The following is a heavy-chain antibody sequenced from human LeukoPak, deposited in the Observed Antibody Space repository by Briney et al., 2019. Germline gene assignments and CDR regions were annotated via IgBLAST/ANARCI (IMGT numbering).Heavy chain of an antibody. D-gene: IGHD6-19*01. J-gene: IGHJ4*02. CDR2: VYYSGTA. V-gene: IGHV4-59*08. Sequence: SETLSLTCTVSGGSMRSYYWSWIRQPPGKGLELIGYVYYSGTANYNPSLESRVTILVDTSKNQFSLNLSSVTAADTAVYYCARTKSGWYYSDYWGQGTLVSVS. CDR3: ARTKSGWYYSDY. CDR1: GGSMRSYY.